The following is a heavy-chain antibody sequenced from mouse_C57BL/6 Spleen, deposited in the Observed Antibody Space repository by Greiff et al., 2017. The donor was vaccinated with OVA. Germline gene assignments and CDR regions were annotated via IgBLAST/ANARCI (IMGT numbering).Heavy chain of an antibody. CDR3: ARGATAVEGGYFDV. CDR1: GYTFTSYW. J-gene: IGHJ1*03. D-gene: IGHD1-1*01. Sequence: VQLQQPGAELVRPGSSVKLSCKASGYTFTSYWMHWVKQRPIQGLEWIGNIDPSDSETHYNQKFKDKATLTVDKYSSTAYMQLSSLTSEDSAVYYCARGATAVEGGYFDVWGTGTTVTVSS. CDR2: IDPSDSET. V-gene: IGHV1-52*01.